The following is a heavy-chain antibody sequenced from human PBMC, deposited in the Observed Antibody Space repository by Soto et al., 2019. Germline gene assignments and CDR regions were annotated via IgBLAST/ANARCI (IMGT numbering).Heavy chain of an antibody. CDR2: IYYSGTT. CDR3: ASQQQLATYNWFDP. CDR1: GGSISTYY. V-gene: IGHV4-59*01. Sequence: PSETLSLTCTVSGGSISTYYWNWVRQPPGKGLEWIGYIYYSGTTNYNPSLKSRVTISVDTSKNQFSLKLRSVTAADTAMCYCASQQQLATYNWFDPWGQGILVTVSS. D-gene: IGHD6-13*01. J-gene: IGHJ5*02.